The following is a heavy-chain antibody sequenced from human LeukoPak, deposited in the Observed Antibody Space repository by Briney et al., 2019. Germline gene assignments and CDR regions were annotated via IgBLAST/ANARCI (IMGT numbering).Heavy chain of an antibody. D-gene: IGHD4-17*01. CDR3: ARGGFGDYGA. J-gene: IGHJ5*02. V-gene: IGHV4-61*09. Sequence: PSETLSLTCTVSGGSISSGNYYWSWIRQPAGKGLEWIGQIYTSGSTNYNPSLKSRVTISADTSKNQLSLKLNSVTAADTAVYYCARGGFGDYGAWGQGTLVTVPS. CDR1: GGSISSGNYY. CDR2: IYTSGST.